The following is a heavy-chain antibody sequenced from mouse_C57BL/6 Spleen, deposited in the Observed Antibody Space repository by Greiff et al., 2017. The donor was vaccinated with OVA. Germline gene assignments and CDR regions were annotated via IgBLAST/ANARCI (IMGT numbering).Heavy chain of an antibody. V-gene: IGHV3-6*01. Sequence: VQLQQSGPGLVKPSQSLSLTCSVTGYSITSGYYWNWIRQFPGNKLEWMGYISYDGSNNYNPSLKNRISITRDTSKNQFFLKLNSVTTEDTATYYCTEGAYLAMDYWGQGTSVTVSS. J-gene: IGHJ4*01. CDR1: GYSITSGYY. D-gene: IGHD5-5*01. CDR2: ISYDGSN. CDR3: TEGAYLAMDY.